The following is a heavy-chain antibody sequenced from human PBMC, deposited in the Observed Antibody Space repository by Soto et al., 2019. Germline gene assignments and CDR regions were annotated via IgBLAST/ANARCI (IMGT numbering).Heavy chain of an antibody. D-gene: IGHD6-13*01. CDR3: ARTYSSSWSPFDY. CDR2: INHSGST. V-gene: IGHV4-34*01. Sequence: QVQLQQWGAGLLKPSETLSLTCAVYGGSFSGYYWSWIRQPPGKGLEWIGEINHSGSTNYNPSLNRLVTLSVDTSTDHFSRKLSSVTAADTARYYCARTYSSSWSPFDYWGQGTLVTVSS. CDR1: GGSFSGYY. J-gene: IGHJ4*02.